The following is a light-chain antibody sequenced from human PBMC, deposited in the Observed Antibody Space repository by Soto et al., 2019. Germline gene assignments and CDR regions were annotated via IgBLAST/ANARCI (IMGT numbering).Light chain of an antibody. V-gene: IGKV3-20*01. CDR3: QQYGSSPLT. Sequence: EIVLTQSPGTLSLSPGERATLSCRASQFIISNYFAWFQQKPGQAPRLLIYGAPNRATGIPDRFSGSGSGTDFTLTISRLEPEDFAVYYCQQYGSSPLTFGPGTKVDIK. J-gene: IGKJ3*01. CDR1: QFIISNY. CDR2: GAP.